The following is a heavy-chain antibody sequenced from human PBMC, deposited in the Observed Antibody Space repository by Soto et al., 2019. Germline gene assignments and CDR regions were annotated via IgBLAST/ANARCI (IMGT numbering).Heavy chain of an antibody. J-gene: IGHJ6*02. CDR2: MNPNSGYT. CDR3: AGDPGVYYYYYGMDV. V-gene: IGHV1-8*01. CDR1: GYTFTSYD. Sequence: ASVKVSCKASGYTFTSYDINWVRQATGQGLEWMGWMNPNSGYTGYAQKFQGRVTMTRSTSISTAYMELSSLRAEDTAVYYCAGDPGVYYYYYGMDVWGQGTTVTVSS. D-gene: IGHD3-10*01.